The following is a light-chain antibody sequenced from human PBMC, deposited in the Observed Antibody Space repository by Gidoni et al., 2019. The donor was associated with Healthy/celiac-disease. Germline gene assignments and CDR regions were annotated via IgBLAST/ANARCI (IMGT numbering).Light chain of an antibody. Sequence: DIQMTQSPSSLSASVGDRVTITCQASQDISNYLNWYQQKPGKAPKLLLYDASNLETGVPSSFSGSGSGTDFTFTISSLQPEDMATYYCQQYDNLPPLTFGGGTKVEIK. J-gene: IGKJ4*01. CDR3: QQYDNLPPLT. CDR1: QDISNY. V-gene: IGKV1-33*01. CDR2: DAS.